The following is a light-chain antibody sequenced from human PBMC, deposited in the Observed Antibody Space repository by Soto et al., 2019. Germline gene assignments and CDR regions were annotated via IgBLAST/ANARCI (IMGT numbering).Light chain of an antibody. CDR1: QNIRKY. Sequence: VLTQAAATLSLCREKRAPLSCXASQNIRKYLIWYQQKXGKAPRXXXYDVSNRPTGIPARFSGNGSGTDFTLTISSLEPEDFELYYCQQRSNWPRTFGQGTKVDIK. CDR2: DVS. V-gene: IGKV3-11*01. J-gene: IGKJ1*01. CDR3: QQRSNWPRT.